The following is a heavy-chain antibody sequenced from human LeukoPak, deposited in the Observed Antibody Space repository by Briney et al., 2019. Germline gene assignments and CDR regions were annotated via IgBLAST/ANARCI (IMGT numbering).Heavy chain of an antibody. J-gene: IGHJ4*02. Sequence: ASVKVSCKASGYTFTSYYMHWVRQAPGQGLEWMGIINPSGGSTSYAQKFQGRVTMTEDTSTDTAYMELSSLRSEDTAVYYCATVYRYYDSSGYPDYWGQGTLVTVSS. D-gene: IGHD3-22*01. V-gene: IGHV1-46*01. CDR1: GYTFTSYY. CDR3: ATVYRYYDSSGYPDY. CDR2: INPSGGST.